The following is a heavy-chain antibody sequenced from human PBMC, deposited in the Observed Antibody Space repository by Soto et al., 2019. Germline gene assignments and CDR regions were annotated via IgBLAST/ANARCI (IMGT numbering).Heavy chain of an antibody. CDR3: ASYYGSGRPYFDY. CDR2: IYHSGST. V-gene: IGHV4-4*02. Sequence: SETLSLTCAVSGGSISSSNWWSWVRQPPGKGLEWIGEIYHSGSTNYDPSLKSRVTISVDKSKNQFSLKLSSVTAADTAVYYCASYYGSGRPYFDYWGQGTLVTVSS. CDR1: GGSISSSNW. J-gene: IGHJ4*02. D-gene: IGHD3-10*01.